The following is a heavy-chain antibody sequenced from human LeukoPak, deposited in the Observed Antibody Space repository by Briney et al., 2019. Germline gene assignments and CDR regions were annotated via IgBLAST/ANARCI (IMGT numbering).Heavy chain of an antibody. CDR2: ISGYSGST. D-gene: IGHD2-2*01. CDR1: GYTFNTYG. V-gene: IGHV1-18*01. Sequence: ASVKVSCKASGYTFNTYGITWVRQAPGQGLEWMGWISGYSGSTNYAQNLQGRVTMTTDPSTTTAYMELRSLRSDDTAVYYCARGGVDYQLRRLPFDYWGQGTLVTVSS. J-gene: IGHJ4*02. CDR3: ARGGVDYQLRRLPFDY.